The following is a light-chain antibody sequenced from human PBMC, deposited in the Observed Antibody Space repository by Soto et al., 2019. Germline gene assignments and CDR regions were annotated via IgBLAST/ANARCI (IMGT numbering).Light chain of an antibody. CDR2: GVS. J-gene: IGKJ3*01. V-gene: IGKV3-20*01. CDR1: QSVSTN. Sequence: EIVLTQSPATLSLSPGERATLSCRASQSVSTNLAWYQQKPGQAPRLVIYGVSSRATGIPDRFSGSGSGTDFTLTISRLEPEDFAVYYCQQYGRTFGPGTKVDIK. CDR3: QQYGRT.